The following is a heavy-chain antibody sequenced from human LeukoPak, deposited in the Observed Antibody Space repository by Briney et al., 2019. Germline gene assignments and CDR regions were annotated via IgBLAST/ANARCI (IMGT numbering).Heavy chain of an antibody. CDR1: GYTFTSYY. CDR2: INPSGGST. D-gene: IGHD3-22*01. V-gene: IGHV1-46*01. Sequence: ASVKVSCKASGYTFTSYYMHWVRQAPGQGLEWMGIINPSGGSTSYAQKFQGRVTMTRDTSTSTVYMELSSLRSEDTAVYYCARDPTHYDSRGYPLDYWGQGTLVTVSS. J-gene: IGHJ4*02. CDR3: ARDPTHYDSRGYPLDY.